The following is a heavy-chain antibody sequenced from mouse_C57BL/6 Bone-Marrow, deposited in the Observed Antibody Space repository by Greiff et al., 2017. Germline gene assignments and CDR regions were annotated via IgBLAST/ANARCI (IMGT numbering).Heavy chain of an antibody. J-gene: IGHJ1*03. D-gene: IGHD2-1*01. CDR2: IWRGGST. V-gene: IGHV2-5*01. CDR3: AKEGYYGNLYWYCDV. CDR1: GFSLTSYG. Sequence: QVQLKQSGPGLVQPSQSLSITCTVSGFSLTSYGVHWVRQSPGKGLEWLGVIWRGGSTDYNAAFMSRLSITKDNSKSPVFFKMNSLQADDTAIYYCAKEGYYGNLYWYCDVWGTGTTVTVSS.